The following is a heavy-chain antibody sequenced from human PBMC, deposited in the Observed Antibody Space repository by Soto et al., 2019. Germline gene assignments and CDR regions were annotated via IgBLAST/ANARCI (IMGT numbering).Heavy chain of an antibody. CDR3: ARGPVDDYDSREWVPWFDP. D-gene: IGHD3-22*01. CDR2: IIPIFGTA. J-gene: IGHJ5*02. CDR1: GGTFSSYA. Sequence: QVQLVQSGAEVKKPGSSVKVSCKASGGTFSSYAISWVRQAPGQGLEWMGGIIPIFGTANYAQKFQGRVTVTADEXXSXVXXELSSLGTDDRSVYYCARGPVDDYDSREWVPWFDPWGRGTLVTVSS. V-gene: IGHV1-69*12.